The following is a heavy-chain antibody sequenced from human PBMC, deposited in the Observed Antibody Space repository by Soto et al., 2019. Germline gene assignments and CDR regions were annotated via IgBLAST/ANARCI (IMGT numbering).Heavy chain of an antibody. CDR3: ATSQKGYNWNYFDH. V-gene: IGHV4-38-2*01. CDR2: VFYTGFT. CDR1: SYRGAAGQY. J-gene: IGHJ4*02. D-gene: IGHD1-20*01. Sequence: ETLSLTCDVSSYRGAAGQYWGWLRQSPGKGPEWIGSVFYTGFTSYNPSLESRVSVSVDTSKNQFSLKVSGVSAADTAVYYCATSQKGYNWNYFDHWGQGALVTVSS.